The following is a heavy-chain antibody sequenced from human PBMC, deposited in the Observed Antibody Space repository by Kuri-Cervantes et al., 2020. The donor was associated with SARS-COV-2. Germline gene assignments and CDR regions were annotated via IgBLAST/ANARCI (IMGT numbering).Heavy chain of an antibody. CDR3: ARDGAEIAVHNWFDP. CDR2: INPSGGST. J-gene: IGHJ5*02. Sequence: ASVKVSCKASGYTFNNYDINWVRQATGQGPEWMGIINPSGGSTSYAQKFQGRVTMTRDTSISTAYMELSRLRSDDTAVYYCARDGAEIAVHNWFDPWGQGTLVTVSS. D-gene: IGHD5-24*01. V-gene: IGHV1-46*02. CDR1: GYTFNNYD.